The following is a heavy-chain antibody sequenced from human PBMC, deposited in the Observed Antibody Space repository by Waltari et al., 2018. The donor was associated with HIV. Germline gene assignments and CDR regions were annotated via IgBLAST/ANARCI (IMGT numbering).Heavy chain of an antibody. D-gene: IGHD6-13*01. V-gene: IGHV4-39*01. CDR2: IYYSGST. CDR3: ARHLIAAAGNGGFDP. J-gene: IGHJ5*02. CDR1: GGSISSSSYY. Sequence: QLQLQESGPGLVKPSETLSLTCTVSGGSISSSSYYWGWIRQPPGKGLEWIGSIYYSGSTYYNPSLKSRVTISVDTSKNQFSLKLSSVTAADTAEYYCARHLIAAAGNGGFDPWGQGTLVTVSS.